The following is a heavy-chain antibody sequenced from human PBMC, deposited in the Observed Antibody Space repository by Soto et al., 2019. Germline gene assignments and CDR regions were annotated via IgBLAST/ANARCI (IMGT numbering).Heavy chain of an antibody. J-gene: IGHJ6*02. Sequence: SVKVSCKASGGTFSSYAISWVRQAPGQGLEWMGGIIPIFGTANYAQKFQGRVTITADESTSTAYMELSSLRSEDTAVYYCARRGAITMIVDNYYYGMDVWGQGTTVTVSS. CDR1: GGTFSSYA. CDR2: IIPIFGTA. D-gene: IGHD3-22*01. CDR3: ARRGAITMIVDNYYYGMDV. V-gene: IGHV1-69*13.